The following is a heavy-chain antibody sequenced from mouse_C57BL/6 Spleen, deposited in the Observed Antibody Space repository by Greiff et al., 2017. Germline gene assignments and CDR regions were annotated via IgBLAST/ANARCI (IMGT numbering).Heavy chain of an antibody. J-gene: IGHJ4*01. CDR1: GYSITSGYY. CDR2: ISYDGSN. CDR3: TRRLRHAMDY. D-gene: IGHD2-4*01. V-gene: IGHV3-6*01. Sequence: EVQVVESGPGLVKPSQSLSLTCSVTGYSITSGYYWNWIRQFPGNKLEWMGYISYDGSNNYNPSLKNRISITRDTSKNQFFLKLNSVTTEDTATYYCTRRLRHAMDYWGQGTSVTVSS.